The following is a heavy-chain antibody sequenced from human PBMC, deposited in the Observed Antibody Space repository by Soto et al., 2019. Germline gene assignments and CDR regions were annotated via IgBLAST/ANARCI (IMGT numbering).Heavy chain of an antibody. CDR3: TRGYGSA. V-gene: IGHV3-9*01. D-gene: IGHD3-10*01. CDR2: ISWNSGSV. Sequence: PGGSLRLSCAASGFTFEDYAMHWVRQGPGKGLEWVSSISWNSGSVVYADSVKGRFTISRDNAKNSLYLQMNSLRTEDTALYFCTRGYGSAWGQGTLVTVS. J-gene: IGHJ4*02. CDR1: GFTFEDYA.